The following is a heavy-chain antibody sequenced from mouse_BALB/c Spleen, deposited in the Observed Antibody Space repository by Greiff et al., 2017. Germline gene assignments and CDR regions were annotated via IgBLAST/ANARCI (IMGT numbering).Heavy chain of an antibody. D-gene: IGHD2-1*01. CDR1: GFTFTDYY. CDR3: ARDGNYYAMDY. CDR2: IRNKANGYTT. V-gene: IGHV7-3*02. J-gene: IGHJ4*01. Sequence: EVKLMESGGGLVQPGGSLRLSCAPSGFTFTDYYMSWVRQPPGKALEWLGFIRNKANGYTTEYSASVKGRFTISRDNSQSILYLQMNTLRAEDSATYYCARDGNYYAMDYWGQGTSVTVSS.